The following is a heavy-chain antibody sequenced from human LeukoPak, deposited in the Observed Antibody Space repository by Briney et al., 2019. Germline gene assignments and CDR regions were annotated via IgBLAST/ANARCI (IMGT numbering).Heavy chain of an antibody. CDR1: GFTFSSYA. Sequence: GGSLRLSCAASGFTFSSYAMSWVRQAPGKGLEWVSFIRGSGGGSYYADSVKGRFTISRDNSKNTLYLQMNSLRADDTALYYCAKGGTKYYDILTAKGYYFDYWGQGSLVTVSS. J-gene: IGHJ4*02. CDR3: AKGGTKYYDILTAKGYYFDY. V-gene: IGHV3-23*01. D-gene: IGHD3-9*01. CDR2: IRGSGGGS.